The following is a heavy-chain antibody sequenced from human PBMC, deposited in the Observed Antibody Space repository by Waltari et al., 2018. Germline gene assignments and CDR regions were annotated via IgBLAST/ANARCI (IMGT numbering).Heavy chain of an antibody. V-gene: IGHV4-39*07. Sequence: QLQLQESGPGLVKPSETLSLTCTVSGGSISSSSYYWVWIRQPPGKGLEWIGSIYYSGSTYYNPSLKSRVTISVDTSKNQFSLKLSSVTAADTAVYYCARTVPRVAMDVWGQGTTVTVSS. D-gene: IGHD4-17*01. J-gene: IGHJ6*02. CDR3: ARTVPRVAMDV. CDR1: GGSISSSSYY. CDR2: IYYSGST.